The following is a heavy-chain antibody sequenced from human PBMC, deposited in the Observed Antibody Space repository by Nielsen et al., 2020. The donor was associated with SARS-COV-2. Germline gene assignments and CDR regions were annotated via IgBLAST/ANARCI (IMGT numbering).Heavy chain of an antibody. CDR2: MSYDGDSK. J-gene: IGHJ4*02. Sequence: GESLKIPCAASGFTFSSLWMSWVRQAPGKWLECLALMSYDGDSKYYADSVRGRFSISRDISKNTLYLQMNGLKLEDTAVYSCARDQLYYGSGGFDYWGQGTLVTVSS. V-gene: IGHV3-30*03. CDR3: ARDQLYYGSGGFDY. D-gene: IGHD3-10*01. CDR1: GFTFSSLW.